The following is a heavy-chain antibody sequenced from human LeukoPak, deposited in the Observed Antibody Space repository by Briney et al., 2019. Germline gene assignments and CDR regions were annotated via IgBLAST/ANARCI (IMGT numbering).Heavy chain of an antibody. D-gene: IGHD4-17*01. CDR1: GYTFTSYG. CDR3: AREAVTVLRYYYYGMDV. Sequence: APVKVSCKASGYTFTSYGISWVRQAPGQGLEWMGWISAYNGNTNYAQKLQGRVTMTTDTSTSTAYMELRSLRSDDTAVYYCAREAVTVLRYYYYGMDVWGQGTTVTVSS. CDR2: ISAYNGNT. J-gene: IGHJ6*02. V-gene: IGHV1-18*01.